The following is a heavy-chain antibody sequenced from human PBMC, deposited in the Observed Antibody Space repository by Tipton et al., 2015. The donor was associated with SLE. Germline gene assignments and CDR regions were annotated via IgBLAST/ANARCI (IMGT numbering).Heavy chain of an antibody. D-gene: IGHD3-3*01. CDR2: IYYGVST. CDR1: GCSISRSSYY. CDR3: ASLPFWYYYYGMDV. Sequence: TLSLTCTVSGCSISRSSYYWGWIRQPPGKGREWSGSIYYGVSTSYNPSLTSRVTISVDTSKNQFSLKLGSVTAADTAVYYCASLPFWYYYYGMDVWGQGTTVTVSS. J-gene: IGHJ6*02. V-gene: IGHV4-39*07.